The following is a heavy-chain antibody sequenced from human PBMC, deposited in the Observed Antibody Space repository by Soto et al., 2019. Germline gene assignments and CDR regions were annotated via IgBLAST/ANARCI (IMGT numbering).Heavy chain of an antibody. CDR1: GFTVSSNY. CDR2: IYNGGST. D-gene: IGHD6-19*01. CDR3: ARGWPPYYYYGVEV. V-gene: IGHV3-66*01. J-gene: IGHJ6*02. Sequence: PGGSLRLSCAASGFTVSSNYMSWVRQAPGKGLEWVSVIYNGGSTYYADSVKGRFTISRDNSKNTLYLQMNSLRAEDTAVYYCARGWPPYYYYGVEVWGQGTTVTVSS.